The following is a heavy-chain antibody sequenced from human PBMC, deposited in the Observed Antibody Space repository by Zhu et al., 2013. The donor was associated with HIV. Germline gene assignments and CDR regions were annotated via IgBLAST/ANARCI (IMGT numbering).Heavy chain of an antibody. J-gene: IGHJ4*02. CDR1: GYTFSDYY. CDR2: INPSGGSS. D-gene: IGHD3-22*01. CDR3: ARDHNSGYYSYFDY. Sequence: QVHLVQSGTEVKKPGASVKISCKTSGYTFSDYYIHWVRQAPGQGLQWLGMINPSGGSSIYGQGFQGKLTLAVDTSTTTSYMVLTSLKSDETAVYYCARDHNSGYYSYFDYWGQGTLVTVSS. V-gene: IGHV1-46*01.